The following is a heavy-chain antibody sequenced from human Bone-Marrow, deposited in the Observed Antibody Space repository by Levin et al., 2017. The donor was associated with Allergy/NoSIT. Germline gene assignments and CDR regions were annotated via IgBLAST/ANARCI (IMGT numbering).Heavy chain of an antibody. V-gene: IGHV3-74*01. CDR2: INGDGSST. CDR1: GFTFSSFW. J-gene: IGHJ6*02. Sequence: GASVKVSCAASGFTFSSFWMHWVRQAPGKGLVWVSRINGDGSSTAYADSVKGRFTMSRDNAKNTLYLQTNSLRVEDTAVYYCARGFHYGMDVWGQGTTVTVSS. CDR3: ARGFHYGMDV.